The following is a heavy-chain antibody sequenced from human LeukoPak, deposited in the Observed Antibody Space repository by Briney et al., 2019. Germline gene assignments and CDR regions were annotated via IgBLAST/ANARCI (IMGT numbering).Heavy chain of an antibody. CDR3: ARDRSSVTMVRGVLSRYFDY. CDR2: INHSGST. D-gene: IGHD3-10*01. J-gene: IGHJ4*02. V-gene: IGHV4-34*01. Sequence: SETLSLTCAVDVGSFSGYYWSWIRQPAGKGLEWIWEINHSGSTNYNPSLKSRVTISVDTSKNQFSLKLSSVTAADTAVYYCARDRSSVTMVRGVLSRYFDYWGQGTLVTVSS. CDR1: VGSFSGYY.